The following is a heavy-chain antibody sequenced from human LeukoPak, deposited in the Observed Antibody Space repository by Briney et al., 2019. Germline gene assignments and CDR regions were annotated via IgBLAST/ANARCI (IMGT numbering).Heavy chain of an antibody. CDR3: ARVTGYYYESTAYYHHAFNI. D-gene: IGHD3-22*01. J-gene: IGHJ3*02. Sequence: ASVKVSCKASGYTFTDYYMHSVRQAPGQGLEWMGWINPNSGGTNYAQKFQGRVTMTRDTSISTAYMELSRLRSDDTAVYYCARVTGYYYESTAYYHHAFNICGQGTMVTVSS. CDR2: INPNSGGT. CDR1: GYTFTDYY. V-gene: IGHV1-2*02.